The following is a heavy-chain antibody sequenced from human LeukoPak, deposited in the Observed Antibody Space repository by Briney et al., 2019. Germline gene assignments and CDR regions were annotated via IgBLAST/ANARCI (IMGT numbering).Heavy chain of an antibody. J-gene: IGHJ6*03. Sequence: GASVKVSCKASGYTFTDYYMHWVQQAPGKGLEWMGRVDPEDGETIYAEKFQGRVTITADTSTDTAYMELSSLRSEDTAVYYCATARSPTGGYSLPYYYYMDVWGKGTTVTVSS. V-gene: IGHV1-69-2*01. CDR3: ATARSPTGGYSLPYYYYMDV. D-gene: IGHD6-25*01. CDR2: VDPEDGET. CDR1: GYTFTDYY.